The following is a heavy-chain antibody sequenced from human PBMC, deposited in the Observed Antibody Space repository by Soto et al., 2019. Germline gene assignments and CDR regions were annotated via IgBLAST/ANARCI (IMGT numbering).Heavy chain of an antibody. CDR3: ARIGWGGDC. J-gene: IGHJ4*02. CDR2: IPNNGSP. Sequence: QVQLQESGPGRVKPSETLSLTCSVSGGSVRTGSYHWSWIRQPPGKGLEWIGFIPNNGSPDYNPSLESRVVVSIDRPKNQFSLKVTSVTAADTAVYFCARIGWGGDCWGQGTLATISS. CDR1: GGSVRTGSYH. D-gene: IGHD7-27*01. V-gene: IGHV4-61*01.